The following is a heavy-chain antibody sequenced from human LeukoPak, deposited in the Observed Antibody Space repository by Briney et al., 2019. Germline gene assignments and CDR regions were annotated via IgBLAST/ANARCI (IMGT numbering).Heavy chain of an antibody. D-gene: IGHD3-10*01. CDR3: ARAYYYGSGSYYIDY. Sequence: LPGGSLRLSCAASGFTFSSYSMNWVRQAPGKGLEWVSYISSSSSTIYYADSVKGRFTISRDNAKNSLYLQMNSLRDEDTAVYYCARAYYYGSGSYYIDYWGQGTLVTVSS. CDR2: ISSSSSTI. V-gene: IGHV3-48*02. CDR1: GFTFSSYS. J-gene: IGHJ4*02.